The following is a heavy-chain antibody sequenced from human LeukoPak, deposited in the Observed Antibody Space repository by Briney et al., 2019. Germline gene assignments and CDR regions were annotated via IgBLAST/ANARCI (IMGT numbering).Heavy chain of an antibody. V-gene: IGHV3-7*01. J-gene: IGHJ4*02. CDR1: GFTFSSYW. D-gene: IGHD3-22*01. CDR2: IKRDGSEK. Sequence: GGSLRLSCAASGFTFSSYWMSWVRQAPGKGLEWVANIKRDGSEKYYVDSVKGRFTISRDNAKNSLYLQMNSLRAEDTAVYYCARVLDRGGYSLSVLRYWGQGTLVTVSS. CDR3: ARVLDRGGYSLSVLRY.